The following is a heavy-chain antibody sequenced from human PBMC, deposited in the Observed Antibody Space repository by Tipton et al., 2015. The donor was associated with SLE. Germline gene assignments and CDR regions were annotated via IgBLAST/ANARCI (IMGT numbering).Heavy chain of an antibody. Sequence: GSLRLSCAASGFTFSSYDMNWVRQAPGKGLEWISYISSSGNSIYFADSVKGRFTISRDNAKNSLYLQMNNLRGEDTAVYYCAREQYCSGTSCYSWGEAIDYWGQGTLVTVSS. CDR3: AREQYCSGTSCYSWGEAIDY. D-gene: IGHD2-2*01. J-gene: IGHJ4*02. CDR2: ISSSGNSI. V-gene: IGHV3-48*03. CDR1: GFTFSSYD.